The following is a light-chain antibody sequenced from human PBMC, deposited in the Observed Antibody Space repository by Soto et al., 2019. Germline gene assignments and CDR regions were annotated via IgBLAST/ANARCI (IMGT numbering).Light chain of an antibody. CDR3: HHYSNWPPWT. CDR1: QSVSSY. J-gene: IGKJ1*01. V-gene: IGKV3-15*01. Sequence: EIVMTQSPVTLSASPGERVTLSCRASQSVSSYLAWYQQKPGQAPRLLIHGASTRATGIPARFSGSGSGTDFTLTISSLQSEDSAVYYCHHYSNWPPWTFGQGTKVESK. CDR2: GAS.